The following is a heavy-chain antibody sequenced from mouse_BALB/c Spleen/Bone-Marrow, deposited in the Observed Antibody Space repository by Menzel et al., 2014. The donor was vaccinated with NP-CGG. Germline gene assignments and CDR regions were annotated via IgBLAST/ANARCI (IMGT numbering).Heavy chain of an antibody. CDR2: IRNKANGYTT. CDR1: GFTFTDYY. CDR3: ARDRNYDINWYFDV. D-gene: IGHD1-1*01. V-gene: IGHV7-3*02. J-gene: IGHJ1*01. Sequence: EVKLMESGGGLVQPGGSLRLSCATSGFTFTDYYMSWVRQPPGKALEWLGFIRNKANGYTTEYSASVKGRFTISRDNSQSILYLQMNIPRTEDSATYYCARDRNYDINWYFDVWGAGTTVTVSS.